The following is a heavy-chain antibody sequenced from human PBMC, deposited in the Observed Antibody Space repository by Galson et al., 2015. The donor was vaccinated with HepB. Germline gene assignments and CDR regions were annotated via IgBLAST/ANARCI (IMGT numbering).Heavy chain of an antibody. J-gene: IGHJ4*02. Sequence: SLRLSCAASGFTFSSYAMHWVRQAPGKGLEWVSVMSYDGSNKYYADSVGGRFTISRDNSKNTLYLQLNSLRPEDTSMYYCARASRWFPVNSDYWGQGTLVTVSS. D-gene: IGHD4-23*01. V-gene: IGHV3-30-3*01. CDR2: MSYDGSNK. CDR3: ARASRWFPVNSDY. CDR1: GFTFSSYA.